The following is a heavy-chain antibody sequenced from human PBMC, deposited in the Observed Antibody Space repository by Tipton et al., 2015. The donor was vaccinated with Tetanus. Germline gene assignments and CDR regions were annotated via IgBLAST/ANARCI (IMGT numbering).Heavy chain of an antibody. D-gene: IGHD6-25*01. CDR3: AKGRAAATYFFEY. V-gene: IGHV3-23*01. CDR2: IGGSGGAS. J-gene: IGHJ4*02. CDR1: GFMFSSYT. Sequence: SLRLSCAASGFMFSSYTMSWVRQAPGKGLECVSAIGGSGGASYYADSVKGRFTISRDNSKSTLYLQVHSLSVEDTAIYFCAKGRAAATYFFEYWGQGTPVTVSS.